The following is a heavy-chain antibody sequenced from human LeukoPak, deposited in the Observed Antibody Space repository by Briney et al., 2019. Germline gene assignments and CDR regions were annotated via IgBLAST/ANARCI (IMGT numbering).Heavy chain of an antibody. D-gene: IGHD5-18*01. CDR2: ISYDGSNK. Sequence: GGSLRLSCAASGFTFSSYGMHWVRQAPGKGLEWVAVISYDGSNKYYADSVKGRFTISRGNSKNTLYLQMNSLRAEDTAVYYCAKEEAAMGYFDYWGQGTLVTVSS. J-gene: IGHJ4*02. CDR3: AKEEAAMGYFDY. CDR1: GFTFSSYG. V-gene: IGHV3-30*18.